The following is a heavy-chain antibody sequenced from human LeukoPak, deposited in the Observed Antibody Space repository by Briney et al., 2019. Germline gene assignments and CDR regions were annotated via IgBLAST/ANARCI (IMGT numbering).Heavy chain of an antibody. V-gene: IGHV1-18*01. J-gene: IGHJ6*03. D-gene: IGHD6-13*01. CDR3: ARVPPYSSSWSIGYYYYMDV. CDR1: GYTFTSYG. Sequence: ASVKVSCKASGYTFTSYGISWVRQAPGQGLEWMGWISAYNGNTNYAQKLQGRVTMTTDTSTSTAYMELRSLRSDDTAVYYCARVPPYSSSWSIGYYYYMDVWGKGTTVTVYS. CDR2: ISAYNGNT.